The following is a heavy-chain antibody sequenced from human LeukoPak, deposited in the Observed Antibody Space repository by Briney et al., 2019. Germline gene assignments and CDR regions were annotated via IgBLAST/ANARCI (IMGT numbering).Heavy chain of an antibody. Sequence: PSETLSLTCTVSGDSISSYYWNWIRQPPGKGLEWIGYIYYSGSANYNPSLKSRVTISVDTSKNQFPLKLSSVTAADTAVYYCARLSKVYTSANFDYWGQGTLVTVSS. D-gene: IGHD6-19*01. CDR2: IYYSGSA. J-gene: IGHJ4*02. V-gene: IGHV4-59*08. CDR1: GDSISSYY. CDR3: ARLSKVYTSANFDY.